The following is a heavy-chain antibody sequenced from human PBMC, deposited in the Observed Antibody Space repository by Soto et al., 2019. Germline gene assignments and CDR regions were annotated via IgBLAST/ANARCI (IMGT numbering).Heavy chain of an antibody. CDR1: GDSVSSNSAA. CDR3: AREPALTPDKNYYGSEHYYYYGMDV. V-gene: IGHV6-1*01. J-gene: IGHJ6*02. D-gene: IGHD3-10*01. CDR2: TYYRSKWYN. Sequence: QSQTLSLTCAISGDSVSSNSAAWNWIRQSPSRGLEWLGRTYYRSKWYNDYAVSVKSRITINPDTSKNQFSLQLNSVTPEDTAVYYCAREPALTPDKNYYGSEHYYYYGMDVWGQGTTVTVSS.